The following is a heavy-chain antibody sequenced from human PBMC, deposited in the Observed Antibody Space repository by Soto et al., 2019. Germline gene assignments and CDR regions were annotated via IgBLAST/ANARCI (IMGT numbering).Heavy chain of an antibody. CDR1: GFTFSNAW. Sequence: PGGSLRLSCAASGFTFSNAWMSWVRQAPGKGLEWVGRIKSKTDGGTTDYAAPVKGRFTISRDDSKNTLYLQMNSLKTEDTAVYYCTTNPDATWSYYYYYYMDVWGKGTTVTVSS. CDR3: TTNPDATWSYYYYYYMDV. D-gene: IGHD2-15*01. V-gene: IGHV3-15*01. CDR2: IKSKTDGGTT. J-gene: IGHJ6*03.